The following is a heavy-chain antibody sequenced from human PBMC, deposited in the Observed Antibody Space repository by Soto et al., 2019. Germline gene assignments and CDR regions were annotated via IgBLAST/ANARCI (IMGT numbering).Heavy chain of an antibody. V-gene: IGHV3-66*01. CDR3: AKGTGMYGMDG. CDR1: GFTVSSNY. D-gene: IGHD1-1*01. CDR2: TYGSGTT. Sequence: EMQLVESGGGLVQPGGSLRLSCVASGFTVSSNYMTWVRQSTGKGLEWVSVTYGSGTTYYADSVKGRFTISRDNCKNTLYVQMNSLRVEDTAVYYCAKGTGMYGMDGWGQGTTVTVSS. J-gene: IGHJ6*02.